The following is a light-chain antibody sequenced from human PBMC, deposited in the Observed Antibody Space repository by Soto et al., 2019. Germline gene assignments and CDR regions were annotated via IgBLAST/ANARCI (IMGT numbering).Light chain of an antibody. CDR1: SSDVGAYNY. V-gene: IGLV2-8*01. J-gene: IGLJ3*02. Sequence: QSALTQPPSASGSPGQSVTISCTGTSSDVGAYNYVSWYQQYPGKAPKLMIYEVSKRPSGVPDRFSGSKSGKTASLTVSGLQPEDEADYYCTSYAGGNIWVFGGGTKVTVL. CDR3: TSYAGGNIWV. CDR2: EVS.